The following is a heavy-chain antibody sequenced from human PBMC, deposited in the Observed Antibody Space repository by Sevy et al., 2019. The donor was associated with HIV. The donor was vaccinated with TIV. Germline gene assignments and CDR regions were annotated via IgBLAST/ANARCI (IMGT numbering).Heavy chain of an antibody. Sequence: SETLSLTCTVSGGSISSYYWSWIRQPPGKGLEWIGYIYYSGSTNYNPSLKSRVTISVDTSKSQFSLKLSSVTAADTAVYYCARDRYYYDSSGLDRYYYYGMDVWGQGTTVTVSS. CDR1: GGSISSYY. J-gene: IGHJ6*02. D-gene: IGHD3-22*01. V-gene: IGHV4-59*01. CDR3: ARDRYYYDSSGLDRYYYYGMDV. CDR2: IYYSGST.